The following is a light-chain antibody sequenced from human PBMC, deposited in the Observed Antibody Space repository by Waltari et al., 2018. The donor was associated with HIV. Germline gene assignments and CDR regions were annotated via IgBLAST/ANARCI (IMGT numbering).Light chain of an antibody. Sequence: QSALTQPASLSGSPGQSITISCTGTSSDISIHNSVSWYQQHPGKAPKVIIDEVTNRPSGIPNRFSGSRSGDTASLTISVLQAEDEADYFCTSYISSSIPVFGGGTKLTVL. CDR1: SSDISIHNS. V-gene: IGLV2-14*01. J-gene: IGLJ3*02. CDR3: TSYISSSIPV. CDR2: EVT.